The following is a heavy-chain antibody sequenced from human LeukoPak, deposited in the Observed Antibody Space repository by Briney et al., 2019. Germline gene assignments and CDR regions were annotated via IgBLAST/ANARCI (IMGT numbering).Heavy chain of an antibody. Sequence: GGSLRLSCAASGFTVSSNYMSWVRQAPGKGLEWVSVIYSGGSTYYADSVKGRFTISRDNSKNTLYLQMNSLRAEDTAVYYCARDHYDSSGYYCAGWFDPWGQGTLVTVSS. CDR3: ARDHYDSSGYYCAGWFDP. V-gene: IGHV3-66*02. CDR2: IYSGGST. J-gene: IGHJ5*02. CDR1: GFTVSSNY. D-gene: IGHD3-22*01.